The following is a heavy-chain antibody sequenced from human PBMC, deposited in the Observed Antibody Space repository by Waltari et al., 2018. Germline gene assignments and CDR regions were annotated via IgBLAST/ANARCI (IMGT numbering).Heavy chain of an antibody. J-gene: IGHJ4*02. D-gene: IGHD3-10*01. CDR2: INHSGST. V-gene: IGHV4-34*01. CDR1: GGSFSGYY. Sequence: QVQLQQWGAGLLKPSETLSLTCAVDGGSFSGYYWRWIRQPPGKGLEWIGEINHSGSTNYNPSLKSRVTISVDTSKNQFSLKLSSVTAADTAVYYCARGFGLYYGSGSYPDYWGQGTLVTVSS. CDR3: ARGFGLYYGSGSYPDY.